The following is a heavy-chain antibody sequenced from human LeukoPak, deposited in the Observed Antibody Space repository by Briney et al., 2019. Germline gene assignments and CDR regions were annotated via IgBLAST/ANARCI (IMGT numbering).Heavy chain of an antibody. CDR2: IYYSGTT. V-gene: IGHV4-59*08. CDR3: ARQGIRGQWLVHFDY. D-gene: IGHD6-19*01. Sequence: PSETLSLTCSVSGASISSYYWSWIRQSPGKGPEWIGYIYYSGTTNYNPSLESRVTISIDTSKNQFSLKLISVTAADTAVYYCARQGIRGQWLVHFDYWGQGTLVTVSS. J-gene: IGHJ4*02. CDR1: GASISSYY.